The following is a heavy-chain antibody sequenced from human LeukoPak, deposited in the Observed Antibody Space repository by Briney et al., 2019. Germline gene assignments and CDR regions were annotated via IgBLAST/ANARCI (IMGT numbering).Heavy chain of an antibody. CDR2: INPDDEST. CDR3: LTILEATIDAFDI. V-gene: IGHV3-74*01. CDR1: GFTFRKYW. Sequence: GGSLRLSCVASGFTFRKYWLHWVRQAPGKGLEWVSRINPDDESTSYADSVRGRFTISRDNAKNTLFLQMNSLRAEDTAVYYCLTILEATIDAFDIWGQGTMVTVSS. D-gene: IGHD1-26*01. J-gene: IGHJ3*02.